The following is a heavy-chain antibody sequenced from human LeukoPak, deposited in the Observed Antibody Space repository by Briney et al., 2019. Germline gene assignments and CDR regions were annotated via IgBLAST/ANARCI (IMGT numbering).Heavy chain of an antibody. CDR2: INPNSGGT. V-gene: IGHV1-2*02. Sequence: ASVKVSCKASGYTFTGYCMHWVRQAPGQGLEWVGWINPNSGGTNYAQKFQGRVTMTRDTSISTAYMELSRLRSDDTAVYYCARVRAVAGPVKPWGQGTLVTVSS. D-gene: IGHD6-19*01. J-gene: IGHJ5*02. CDR1: GYTFTGYC. CDR3: ARVRAVAGPVKP.